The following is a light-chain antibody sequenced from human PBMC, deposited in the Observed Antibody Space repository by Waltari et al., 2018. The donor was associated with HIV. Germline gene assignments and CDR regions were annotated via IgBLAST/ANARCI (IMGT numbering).Light chain of an antibody. V-gene: IGLV2-14*01. CDR2: GVS. CDR1: SSDIGGYDY. CDR3: SAYTTYSPLAV. Sequence: QSALTTPASVSGSPGQSITISCPGTSSDIGGYDYVSWYQQHPGKAPTLLIYGVSSRPSGVSTRFSGSRSGNTASLTISGLQADDEAHYYCSAYTTYSPLAVFGGGTKLTVL. J-gene: IGLJ2*01.